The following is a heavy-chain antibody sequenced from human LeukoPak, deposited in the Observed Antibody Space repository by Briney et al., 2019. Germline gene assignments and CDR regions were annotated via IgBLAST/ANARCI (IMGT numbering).Heavy chain of an antibody. J-gene: IGHJ4*02. CDR3: ARVADCSGGSCYSGVVYFDY. CDR1: GFTFSSYW. Sequence: GGSLRLSCAASGFTFSSYWMSWVRQAPGKGLECVANIKQDGSEKYYVDSVKGRFTISRDNAKNSLYLQMNSLRAEDTAVYYCARVADCSGGSCYSGVVYFDYWGQGTLVTVSS. D-gene: IGHD2-15*01. CDR2: IKQDGSEK. V-gene: IGHV3-7*01.